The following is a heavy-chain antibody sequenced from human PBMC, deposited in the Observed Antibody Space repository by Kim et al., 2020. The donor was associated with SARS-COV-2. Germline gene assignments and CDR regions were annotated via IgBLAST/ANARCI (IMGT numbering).Heavy chain of an antibody. D-gene: IGHD3-3*01. CDR3: ARDLLEQGGMDV. Sequence: GGSLRLSCAASGITVSSNYMSWVRQAPGKGLEWVSVIYSGGSTYYADSVKGRFTISRDNSKNTLYLQMNSLRAEYTAVYYCARDLLEQGGMDVWGQGTTVTVSS. CDR2: IYSGGST. J-gene: IGHJ6*02. V-gene: IGHV3-66*01. CDR1: GITVSSNY.